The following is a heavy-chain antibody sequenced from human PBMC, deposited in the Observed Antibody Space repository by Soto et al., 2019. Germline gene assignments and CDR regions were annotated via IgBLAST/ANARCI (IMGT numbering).Heavy chain of an antibody. V-gene: IGHV3-66*01. Sequence: PGGSLRLSCAASGFTFDDYGMSWARQAPGKGLEWVSVIYSGGSTYYADSVKGRFTISRDNSKNTLYLQMNSLRAEDTAVYYCARDKRDLRFLEWSYYFDYWGQGTLVTVSS. CDR2: IYSGGST. J-gene: IGHJ4*02. D-gene: IGHD3-3*01. CDR3: ARDKRDLRFLEWSYYFDY. CDR1: GFTFDDYG.